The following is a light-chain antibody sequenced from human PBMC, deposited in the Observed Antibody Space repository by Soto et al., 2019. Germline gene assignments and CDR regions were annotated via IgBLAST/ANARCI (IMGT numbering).Light chain of an antibody. V-gene: IGKV3-11*01. CDR2: DAS. Sequence: EIVLTQSPATLSLSPGERATLSCRASQNVVTYLAWYQQKPGQAPRLLIYDASNRATGIPARFSGSGSGTDFTLTISSLEPEDSEVYYCQQRSNWLTFGGGTKVEIK. J-gene: IGKJ4*01. CDR3: QQRSNWLT. CDR1: QNVVTY.